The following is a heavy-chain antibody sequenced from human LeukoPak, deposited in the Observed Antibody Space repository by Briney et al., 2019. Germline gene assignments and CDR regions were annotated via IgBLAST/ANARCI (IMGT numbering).Heavy chain of an antibody. J-gene: IGHJ6*02. CDR1: GGSISSGGYY. CDR2: IYYSGST. CDR3: AREPRRSSTSNGYYYYGMDV. Sequence: SQTLSLTCTVSGGSISSGGYYWSWIRQHPGKGLEWIGYIYYSGSTYYNPSLKSRVTISVDTSKNQFSLKLSSVTAADTAVYYCAREPRRSSTSNGYYYYGMDVWGQGTTVTVSS. D-gene: IGHD2-2*01. V-gene: IGHV4-31*03.